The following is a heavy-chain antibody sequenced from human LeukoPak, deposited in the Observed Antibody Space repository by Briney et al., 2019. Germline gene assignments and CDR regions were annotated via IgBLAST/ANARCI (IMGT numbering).Heavy chain of an antibody. D-gene: IGHD3-10*01. J-gene: IGHJ4*02. Sequence: GGSLRLSCAASGFTFRTYATSWVRQAPGKGLEWVSTISNSGSDTYYADSVKGRFTISRDNSKNTLNVQMNSLRAEDTAIYYCVKSRGSGSFSFDCWGQGTLVTVSS. V-gene: IGHV3-23*01. CDR2: ISNSGSDT. CDR3: VKSRGSGSFSFDC. CDR1: GFTFRTYA.